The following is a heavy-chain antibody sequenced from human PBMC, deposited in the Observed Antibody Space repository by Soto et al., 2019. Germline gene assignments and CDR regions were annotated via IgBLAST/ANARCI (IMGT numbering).Heavy chain of an antibody. D-gene: IGHD6-19*01. CDR2: IFYSGST. J-gene: IGHJ4*02. CDR1: GDSISSSNYF. Sequence: SETLSLTCTVSGDSISSSNYFWGWIRQPPGKGLVWIGTIFYSGSTYYNPSLKSRVTISVDTSKNQFSLKLTSVTAADTALYYCARRYGWLYFDYWGQGSLVTVSS. V-gene: IGHV4-39*01. CDR3: ARRYGWLYFDY.